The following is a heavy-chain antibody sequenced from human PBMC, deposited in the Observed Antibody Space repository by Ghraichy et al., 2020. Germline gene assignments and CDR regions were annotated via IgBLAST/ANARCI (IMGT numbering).Heavy chain of an antibody. Sequence: GGSLRLSCVASAFTFSRYGMHWVRQAPGKGLKWVAVISYDGSYIYYADSVKGRFTISRDNSKNTLYLQMNSLRAEDTAIYYCARDMGIGTGYYTFENWGQGTLGTVSS. D-gene: IGHD3/OR15-3a*01. V-gene: IGHV3-33*01. CDR3: ARDMGIGTGYYTFEN. CDR1: AFTFSRYG. J-gene: IGHJ4*02. CDR2: ISYDGSYI.